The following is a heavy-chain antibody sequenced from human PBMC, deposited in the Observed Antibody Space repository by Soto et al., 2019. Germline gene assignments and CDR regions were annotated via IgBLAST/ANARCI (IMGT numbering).Heavy chain of an antibody. V-gene: IGHV1-58*01. Sequence: ASVKVSCKASGFTFTSSAVQWVRQARGQRLEWIGLIVVGSGNTNYAQKFQERVTITRDMSTSTAYMELSSLRSEDTAVYYCAAEGLPDYYYYGMDVWGQGTTVTVSS. J-gene: IGHJ6*02. CDR1: GFTFTSSA. D-gene: IGHD5-12*01. CDR2: IVVGSGNT. CDR3: AAEGLPDYYYYGMDV.